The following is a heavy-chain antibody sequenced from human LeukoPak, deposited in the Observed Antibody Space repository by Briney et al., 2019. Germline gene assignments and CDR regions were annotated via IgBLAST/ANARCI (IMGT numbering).Heavy chain of an antibody. CDR2: IIPIFGTA. V-gene: IGHV1-69*05. CDR3: ARDQGLRNWGD. Sequence: ASVKVSCKASGGTFSSYAISWVRQAPGQGLEWMGRIIPIFGTANYAQKFQGRVTITTDESTSTAYMELSSLRSEDTAVYYCARDQGLRNWGDWGQGTLVTVSS. J-gene: IGHJ4*02. CDR1: GGTFSSYA. D-gene: IGHD3-16*01.